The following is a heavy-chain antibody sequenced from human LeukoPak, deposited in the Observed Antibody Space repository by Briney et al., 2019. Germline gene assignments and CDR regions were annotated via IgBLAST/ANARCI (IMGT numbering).Heavy chain of an antibody. D-gene: IGHD2-15*01. J-gene: IGHJ6*03. CDR3: ARQVADGYYYFYYYMDV. V-gene: IGHV4-39*01. Sequence: PSETLSLTCTVSGGSISSSSYYWGWIRQPPGKGLEWIGSIYYSGSTYYNPSLKSRVTISVDTSKNQFSLKLSSVTAADTAVYYCARQVADGYYYFYYYMDVWGKGTTVTISS. CDR2: IYYSGST. CDR1: GGSISSSSYY.